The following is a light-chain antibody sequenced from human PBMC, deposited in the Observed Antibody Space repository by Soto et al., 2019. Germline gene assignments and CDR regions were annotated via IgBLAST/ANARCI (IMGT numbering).Light chain of an antibody. CDR1: QGLSSY. CDR2: AAS. V-gene: IGKV1-9*01. CDR3: QQLNSYPRT. J-gene: IGKJ1*01. Sequence: DIQMTQSPSSVSASVGDRVTITCRASQGLSSYLAWYQQKPGKAPKLLIYAASNLQSGVPSRFSGSGSGTEFTLTISSLQPEDFATYYCQQLNSYPRTFGQGTKVDIK.